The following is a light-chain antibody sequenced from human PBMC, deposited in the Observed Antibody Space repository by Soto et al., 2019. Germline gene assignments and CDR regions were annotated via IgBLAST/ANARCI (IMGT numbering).Light chain of an antibody. J-gene: IGKJ2*01. CDR1: QSVSSSY. V-gene: IGKV3-20*01. CDR3: QQYGSSPYT. Sequence: EIVLTQSPGTLSLSPGERATLSCRASQSVSSSYLAWYQQKPGQAPRLLIYGASSRATGIPDRFSGIGSGTDFTLTVSRLEPEDFAVYYCQQYGSSPYTFGQGTKLEIK. CDR2: GAS.